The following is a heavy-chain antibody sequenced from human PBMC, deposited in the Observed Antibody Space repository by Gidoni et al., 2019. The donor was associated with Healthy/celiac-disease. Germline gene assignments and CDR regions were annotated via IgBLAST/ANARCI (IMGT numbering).Heavy chain of an antibody. CDR2: ISSNGGST. V-gene: IGHV3-64D*06. D-gene: IGHD3-22*01. CDR1: GFTFSSYA. Sequence: EVQLVESGGGLVQPGGSLRLSCSASGFTFSSYAMHWVRQAPGKGLEYVSAISSNGGSTYYADSVKGRFTISRDNSKNTLYLQMSSLRAEDTAVYYCVKGDSSGYYLFDYWGQGTLVTVSS. J-gene: IGHJ4*02. CDR3: VKGDSSGYYLFDY.